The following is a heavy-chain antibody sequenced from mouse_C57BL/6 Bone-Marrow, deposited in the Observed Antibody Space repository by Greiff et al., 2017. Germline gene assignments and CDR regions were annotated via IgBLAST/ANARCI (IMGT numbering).Heavy chain of an antibody. CDR2: ISDGGSYT. CDR3: ARFYYSGPWYFDV. J-gene: IGHJ1*03. CDR1: GFTFSSYA. V-gene: IGHV5-4*01. D-gene: IGHD1-1*01. Sequence: EVLLVESGGGLVKPGGSLKLSCAASGFTFSSYAMSWVRQTPEKRLEWVATISDGGSYTYYPDNVKGRFTISRDNAKNNLYLQLSHLKSEDTAMYDCARFYYSGPWYFDVWGTGTTVTVSS.